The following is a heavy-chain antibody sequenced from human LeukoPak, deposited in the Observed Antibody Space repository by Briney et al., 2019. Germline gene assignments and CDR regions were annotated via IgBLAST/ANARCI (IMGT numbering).Heavy chain of an antibody. CDR3: ARHSSPHAGSSSWYDF. CDR1: GGSISRSTYH. CDR2: IYYSGTT. V-gene: IGHV4-39*01. D-gene: IGHD2-15*01. J-gene: IGHJ5*01. Sequence: SQTLSLTCTVSGGSISRSTYHWGWIRPPPGKGLEWIGSIYYSGTTYYTPSLKSRVTISVDTSKNQFSVKLSSATAADTAVYYCARHSSPHAGSSSWYDFWGQGALVTVSS.